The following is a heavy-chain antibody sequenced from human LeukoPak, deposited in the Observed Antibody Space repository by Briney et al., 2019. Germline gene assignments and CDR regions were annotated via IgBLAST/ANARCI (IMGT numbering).Heavy chain of an antibody. Sequence: GGSLRLSCAASGFTFSSYAMSWVRQAPGKGLEWVSAISGSGGSTYYADSVKGRFTISRDNSKNTLYLQMNSLRAEDTAVYYCTKPGESKPAADYYYYYYMDVWGKGTTVTVSS. CDR2: ISGSGGST. J-gene: IGHJ6*03. V-gene: IGHV3-23*01. CDR3: TKPGESKPAADYYYYYYMDV. D-gene: IGHD6-13*01. CDR1: GFTFSSYA.